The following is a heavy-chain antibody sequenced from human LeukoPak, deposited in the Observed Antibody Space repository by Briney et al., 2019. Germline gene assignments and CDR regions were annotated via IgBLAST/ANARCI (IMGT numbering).Heavy chain of an antibody. CDR2: ISYGGSNK. V-gene: IGHV3-30*18. CDR3: AKHLDY. Sequence: GGSLRLSCAASGSTFSSYGMHWVRQAPGKGLEWVAVISYGGSNKYYADSVKGRFTISRDNSKNTLYLQMNSLRAEDTAVYYCAKHLDYWGQGTLVTVSS. CDR1: GSTFSSYG. J-gene: IGHJ4*02.